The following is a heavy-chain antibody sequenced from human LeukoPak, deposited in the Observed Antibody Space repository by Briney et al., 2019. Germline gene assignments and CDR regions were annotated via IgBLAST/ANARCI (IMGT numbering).Heavy chain of an antibody. D-gene: IGHD4-17*01. CDR3: ARDPVYGDYGVEYFQH. V-gene: IGHV1-69*05. CDR2: IIPIFGTA. Sequence: ASVKVSCKASGGTFSSYAISWVRQAPGQGLEWVGGIIPIFGTANYAQKFQGRVTITTDESTSTAYMELSSLRSEDTAVYYCARDPVYGDYGVEYFQHWGQGTLVTVSS. CDR1: GGTFSSYA. J-gene: IGHJ1*01.